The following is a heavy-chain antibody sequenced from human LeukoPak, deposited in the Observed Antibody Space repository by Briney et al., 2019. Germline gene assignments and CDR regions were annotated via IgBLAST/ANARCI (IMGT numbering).Heavy chain of an antibody. V-gene: IGHV3-21*01. CDR1: GFTFNTYS. Sequence: GGSVSLSGAGSGFTFNTYSMDWLPPAQGQRLEGVSAISGSGTDIYYPDPLKGRLPIPRDNAKNSLDLQETSLRAEHTAVYYCARRTYPNDAFDISRQATKVSVSS. J-gene: IGHJ3*02. CDR2: ISGSGTDI. D-gene: IGHD1/OR15-1a*01. CDR3: ARRTYPNDAFDI.